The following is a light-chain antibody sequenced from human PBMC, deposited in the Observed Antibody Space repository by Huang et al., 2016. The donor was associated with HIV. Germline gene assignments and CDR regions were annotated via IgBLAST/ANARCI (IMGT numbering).Light chain of an antibody. V-gene: IGKV3-20*01. CDR3: QQYDSSQGIS. Sequence: EIVLTQSPDTLSLSPGERATVSCRVSQTIKNIYLAWYQQKPGQGPRLLIYGASSRATDIPDRFSGSGSGTDVTLTINRREPEDFAVYYCQQYDSSQGISFGQGTRLEMK. CDR1: QTIKNIY. J-gene: IGKJ5*01. CDR2: GAS.